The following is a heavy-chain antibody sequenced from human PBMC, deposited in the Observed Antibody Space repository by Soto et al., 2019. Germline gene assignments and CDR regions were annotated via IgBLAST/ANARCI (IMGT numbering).Heavy chain of an antibody. D-gene: IGHD2-8*01. J-gene: IGHJ4*02. CDR1: GFTFSSYS. CDR2: ISSSSSTI. Sequence: GGSLRLSCAASGFTFSSYSMNWVRQAPGKGLEWVSYISSSSSTIYYADSVKGRFTISRDNAKNSLYLQMNSLRDEDTAIYYCARDESYETNGLDFDYWSRGTVVTVSS. V-gene: IGHV3-48*02. CDR3: ARDESYETNGLDFDY.